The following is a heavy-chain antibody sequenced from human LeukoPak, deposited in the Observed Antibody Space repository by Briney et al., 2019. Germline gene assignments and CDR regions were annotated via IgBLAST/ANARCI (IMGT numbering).Heavy chain of an antibody. CDR2: IYPRDGST. Sequence: ASVKVSCKASGYSFTSNYIRWVRQAPGQGLEWMGMIYPRDGSTSYAQKFQGRVTVTRDTSTSTVHMELSGLRSEDTAVYYCARDQEAFDYWGQGTLVTVSP. CDR3: ARDQEAFDY. J-gene: IGHJ4*02. CDR1: GYSFTSNY. V-gene: IGHV1-46*01.